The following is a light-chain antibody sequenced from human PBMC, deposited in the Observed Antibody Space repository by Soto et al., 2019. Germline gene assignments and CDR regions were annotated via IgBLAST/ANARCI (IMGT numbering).Light chain of an antibody. V-gene: IGKV3-15*01. J-gene: IGKJ5*01. Sequence: IIMKRSPARVSVSQLEIATLSCMASQSVSSNLAWYQQKPGQAPRLLIYGASTRATGIPARFSGSGSGTEFTLTISSLQSEDFALYSCQQRNNWPPITFGQGTRLEIK. CDR3: QQRNNWPPIT. CDR2: GAS. CDR1: QSVSSN.